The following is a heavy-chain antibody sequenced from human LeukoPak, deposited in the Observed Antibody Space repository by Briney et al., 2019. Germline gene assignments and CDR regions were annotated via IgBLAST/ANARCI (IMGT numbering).Heavy chain of an antibody. Sequence: GGSLRLSCAASGFTFSNAWMSWVRQAPGKGLEWVANIKRDGSEKYYVDSVKGRFTISRDNAKNSLYLQMNSLRAEDTAVYYCARGTIAAAGYYYFDYWGQGTQVTVSS. CDR1: GFTFSNAW. CDR2: IKRDGSEK. D-gene: IGHD6-13*01. J-gene: IGHJ4*02. V-gene: IGHV3-7*04. CDR3: ARGTIAAAGYYYFDY.